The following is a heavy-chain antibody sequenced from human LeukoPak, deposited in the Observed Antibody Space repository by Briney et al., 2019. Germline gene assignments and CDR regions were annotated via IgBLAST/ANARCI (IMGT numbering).Heavy chain of an antibody. D-gene: IGHD6-13*01. CDR1: GFTFSSYA. V-gene: IGHV3-23*01. J-gene: IGHJ4*02. CDR2: ISGSGDST. CDR3: AKTRPLDSSSWSHGDY. Sequence: QAGGSLRLSCAASGFTFSSYAMSWVRQAPGKGLEWVSAISGSGDSTYYGDSVKGRFTISRDNSKNTLYLQMNSLRAEDTAVYYCAKTRPLDSSSWSHGDYWGQGTLFTVSS.